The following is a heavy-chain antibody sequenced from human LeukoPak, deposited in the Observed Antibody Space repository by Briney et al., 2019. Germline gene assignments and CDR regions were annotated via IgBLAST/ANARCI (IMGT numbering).Heavy chain of an antibody. Sequence: GGSLRLSCAASGFTFSSSTMNWVRRAPGKGLEWVSSISSGSNYIYYADSVKGRFTISRDNAKNSLYLQMNSLRAEDTAVYYCVRIPNSANFPNWFDPWGQGTLVTVSS. CDR2: ISSGSNYI. CDR1: GFTFSSST. J-gene: IGHJ5*02. V-gene: IGHV3-21*01. CDR3: VRIPNSANFPNWFDP. D-gene: IGHD4/OR15-4a*01.